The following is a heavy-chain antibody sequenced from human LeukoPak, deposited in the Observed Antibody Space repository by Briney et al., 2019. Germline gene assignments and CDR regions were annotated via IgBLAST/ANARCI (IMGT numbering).Heavy chain of an antibody. Sequence: PSETLSLTCTVSDGSIRSHHWTGIRQAPGKRLEWIGHTFYAGATYYNPSLRSRVTISIDTSKNQFSLKVTSVTTADTAVYYCAKRDRGGWFDPWGQGTLVTVSS. D-gene: IGHD1-1*01. V-gene: IGHV4-59*11. CDR2: TFYAGAT. CDR3: AKRDRGGWFDP. J-gene: IGHJ5*02. CDR1: DGSIRSHH.